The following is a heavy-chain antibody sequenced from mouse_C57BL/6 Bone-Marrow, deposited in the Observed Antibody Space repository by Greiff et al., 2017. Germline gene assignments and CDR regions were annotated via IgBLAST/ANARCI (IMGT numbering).Heavy chain of an antibody. CDR3: ARRGGYSNYAMDY. CDR1: GYTFTNYW. D-gene: IGHD2-5*01. J-gene: IGHJ4*01. V-gene: IGHV1-63*01. Sequence: VHLVESGAELVRPGTSVKMSCKASGYTFTNYWIGWAKQRPGHGLEWIGDIYPGGGYTNYNEKFKGKATLTADKSSSTAYMQFSSLTSEDSAIYYCARRGGYSNYAMDYWGQGTSVTVSS. CDR2: IYPGGGYT.